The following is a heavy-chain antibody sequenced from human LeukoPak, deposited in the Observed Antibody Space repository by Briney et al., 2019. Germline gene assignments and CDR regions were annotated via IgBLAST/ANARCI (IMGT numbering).Heavy chain of an antibody. D-gene: IGHD2-2*01. CDR2: ISYDGSNK. CDR1: GFTFSSYA. J-gene: IGHJ4*02. CDR3: AREKESRTFDY. V-gene: IGHV3-30-3*01. Sequence: PGRSLRLSCAASGFTFSSYAMHWVRQAPGKGLEWVAVISYDGSNKYYADSVKGRFTISRDNSKNTLYLQMNSLRAEDTAVYYCAREKESRTFDYWGQGTLVTVSS.